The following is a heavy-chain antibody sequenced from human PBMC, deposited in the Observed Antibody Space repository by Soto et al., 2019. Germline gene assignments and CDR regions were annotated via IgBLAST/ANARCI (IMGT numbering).Heavy chain of an antibody. D-gene: IGHD3-22*01. CDR1: GASVTAGGYY. J-gene: IGHJ4*02. CDR2: IYFIGSP. Sequence: SETLSLTCTVSGASVTAGGYYWSWVRQHPGKVLEWIGFIYFIGSPSYNPSLKSRITMSLDTSKNQFSLNLTSVTAADTAVYFCARVDYYDDYGGHYFDYWGQGILVTVSS. V-gene: IGHV4-31*03. CDR3: ARVDYYDDYGGHYFDY.